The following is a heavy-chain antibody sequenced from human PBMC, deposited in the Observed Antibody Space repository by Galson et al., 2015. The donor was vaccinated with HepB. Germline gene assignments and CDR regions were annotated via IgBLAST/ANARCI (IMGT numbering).Heavy chain of an antibody. J-gene: IGHJ4*02. Sequence: SLRLSCAASGFTFSSYSMNWVRQAPGKGLEWVSYISSSSSTIYYADSVKGRFTISRDNAKNSLYLQKNSLRAEDTAVYYCARDYRNYGSGSYYNVPFDYWGQGTLVTVSS. CDR1: GFTFSSYS. CDR2: ISSSSSTI. V-gene: IGHV3-48*01. CDR3: ARDYRNYGSGSYYNVPFDY. D-gene: IGHD3-10*01.